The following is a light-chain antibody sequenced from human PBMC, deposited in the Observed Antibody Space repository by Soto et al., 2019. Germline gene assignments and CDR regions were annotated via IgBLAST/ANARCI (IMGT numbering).Light chain of an antibody. CDR1: SSDVGNYNY. J-gene: IGLJ2*01. CDR2: EVN. Sequence: QSVLTQPPSASGSPGQSVTISCTGTSSDVGNYNYVSWYQQYPGKAPKLMIYEVNKRPSGVPDRFSGSKSGNTASLTVSGLQAEDEADYYRHSYAAGKNVGFGGRTKLTVL. V-gene: IGLV2-8*01. CDR3: HSYAAGKNVG.